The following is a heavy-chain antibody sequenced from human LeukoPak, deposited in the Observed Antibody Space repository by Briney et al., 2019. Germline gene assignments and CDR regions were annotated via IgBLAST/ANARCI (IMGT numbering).Heavy chain of an antibody. D-gene: IGHD2-15*01. Sequence: GGSLRLSCAASGFTFDDYGMSWVRQAPGKGLEWVSGINWNGGSTGYADSVKGRFTISRDNGKNSLYLQMNSLRAEDTAVYYCARDQDVVVLLGIIAYDAFDLWGQGTMVTVSS. J-gene: IGHJ3*01. CDR1: GFTFDDYG. CDR3: ARDQDVVVLLGIIAYDAFDL. CDR2: INWNGGST. V-gene: IGHV3-20*04.